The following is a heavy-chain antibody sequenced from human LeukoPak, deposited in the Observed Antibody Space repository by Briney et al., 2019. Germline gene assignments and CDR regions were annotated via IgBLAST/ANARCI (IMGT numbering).Heavy chain of an antibody. CDR1: GFTFSNYD. Sequence: GGSLRLSCAASGFTFSNYDMNWVRQAPGKGLEWVSTISASDDSTYYADSVKGRFTISRGKSTNTLYLQMNSLRAEDTAVYYCTKRLVRHFDYWGQGTLVTVSS. D-gene: IGHD6-19*01. CDR2: ISASDDST. CDR3: TKRLVRHFDY. V-gene: IGHV3-23*01. J-gene: IGHJ4*02.